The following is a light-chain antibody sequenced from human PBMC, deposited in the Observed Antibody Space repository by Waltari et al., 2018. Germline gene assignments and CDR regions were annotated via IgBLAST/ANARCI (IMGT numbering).Light chain of an antibody. CDR1: SSDIGGSHY. V-gene: IGLV2-14*03. CDR2: DAA. Sequence: QSALTQPASVSASPGQSITISCTGTSSDIGGSHYVSWYQQHPCKVPKLMIYDAALWPSGVSNRFSGSKSGNTASLTISGLQAEDEGEYFCASYTATNTVIFGGGTKVTVL. J-gene: IGLJ2*01. CDR3: ASYTATNTVI.